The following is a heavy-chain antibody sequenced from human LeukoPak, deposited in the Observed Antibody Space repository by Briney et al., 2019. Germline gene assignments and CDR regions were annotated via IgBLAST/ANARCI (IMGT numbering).Heavy chain of an antibody. Sequence: PGGSLRLSCAASGFTFSSYWIHWVRQAPGKGLVWVSRINSDGSSTSYADSVKGRFTISRDNAKNTLYLQMNSLRAEDTAVYYCATTDYGDWNYFDYWGQGTLVTVSS. CDR1: GFTFSSYW. CDR2: INSDGSST. CDR3: ATTDYGDWNYFDY. V-gene: IGHV3-74*01. J-gene: IGHJ4*02. D-gene: IGHD4-17*01.